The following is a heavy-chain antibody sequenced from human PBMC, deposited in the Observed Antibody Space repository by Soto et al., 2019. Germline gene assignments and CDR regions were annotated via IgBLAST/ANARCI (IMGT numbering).Heavy chain of an antibody. V-gene: IGHV1-2*04. CDR2: INHNSGGT. Sequence: ASVKVSCKASGYTFTGYYMHWVRQAPGQGLEWMEWINHNSGGTNYAQKFQGWVTMTRDTSISTAYMELSRLRSDYTAVYYCAAFTRYCSSTSCPSDAFDIWGQGTMVTVSS. CDR3: AAFTRYCSSTSCPSDAFDI. J-gene: IGHJ3*02. CDR1: GYTFTGYY. D-gene: IGHD2-2*01.